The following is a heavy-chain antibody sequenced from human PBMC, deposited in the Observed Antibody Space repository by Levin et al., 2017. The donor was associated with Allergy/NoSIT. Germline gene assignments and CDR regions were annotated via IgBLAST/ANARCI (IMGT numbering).Heavy chain of an antibody. Sequence: ETLSLTCAASGFTFSSYAMSWVRQAPGKGLEWVSAISGSGGSTYYADSVKGRFTISRDNSKNTLYLQMNSLRAEDTAVYYCAKDKSGSFTHDYWGQGTLVTVSS. CDR1: GFTFSSYA. J-gene: IGHJ4*02. CDR3: AKDKSGSFTHDY. D-gene: IGHD1-26*01. CDR2: ISGSGGST. V-gene: IGHV3-23*01.